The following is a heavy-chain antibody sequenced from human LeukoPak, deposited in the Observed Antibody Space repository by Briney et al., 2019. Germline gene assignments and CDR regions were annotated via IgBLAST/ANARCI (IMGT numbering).Heavy chain of an antibody. J-gene: IGHJ6*03. D-gene: IGHD3-3*01. Sequence: PGGSLRLSCAASGFTFSSYAMSWVRQAPGKGLEWVSAISGSGGSTYYADSVKGRFTISRDNSKNTLYLQMNSLRAEDTAVYYCAKCGPDYDFWSGPKNYYYYYMDVWGKGTTVTVSS. CDR2: ISGSGGST. V-gene: IGHV3-23*01. CDR1: GFTFSSYA. CDR3: AKCGPDYDFWSGPKNYYYYYMDV.